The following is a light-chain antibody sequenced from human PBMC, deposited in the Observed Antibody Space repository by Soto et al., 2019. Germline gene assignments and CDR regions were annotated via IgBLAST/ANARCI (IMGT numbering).Light chain of an antibody. V-gene: IGKV3-15*01. CDR3: QQYTNCPFT. CDR2: GAS. CDR1: QSISSN. J-gene: IGKJ3*01. Sequence: EIVMTQSPATLSVSPGERATLSCRASQSISSNLAWYQQKPGQAPRLLIYGASTRATGIPATFSGSGSGTAFTLTISSLQSEDFAVYYCQQYTNCPFTFGPGTKVDI.